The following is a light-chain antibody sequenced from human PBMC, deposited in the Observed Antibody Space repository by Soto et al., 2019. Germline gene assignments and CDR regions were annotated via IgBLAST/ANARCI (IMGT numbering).Light chain of an antibody. CDR3: QQYGSSSWT. CDR1: QSINSN. Sequence: ELAMTQSPATLPVFSGEMATLACRASQSINSNVAWYQQKPGQAPRLLIYGASSRATGIPDRFSGSGSWTDFTLTSSRLEPEDFAVYYCQQYGSSSWTFGQGTKVDIK. V-gene: IGKV3-20*01. J-gene: IGKJ1*01. CDR2: GAS.